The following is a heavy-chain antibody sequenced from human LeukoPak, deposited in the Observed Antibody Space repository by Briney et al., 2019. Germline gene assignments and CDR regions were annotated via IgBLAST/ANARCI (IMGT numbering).Heavy chain of an antibody. J-gene: IGHJ3*02. Sequence: GGSLRLSCAASGFTFDDYGMSWVRQAPGKGLEWVSGINWNGGSTGYADSVKGRFTISRDNAKNSLYLQMNSLRAEDTALYYCARDWQHYYDSSGYWATDDAFDIWGQGTMVTVSS. V-gene: IGHV3-20*04. CDR3: ARDWQHYYDSSGYWATDDAFDI. CDR1: GFTFDDYG. CDR2: INWNGGST. D-gene: IGHD3-22*01.